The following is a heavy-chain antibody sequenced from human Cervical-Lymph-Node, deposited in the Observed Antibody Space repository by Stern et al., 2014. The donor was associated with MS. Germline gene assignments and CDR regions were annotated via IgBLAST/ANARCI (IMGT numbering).Heavy chain of an antibody. J-gene: IGHJ3*02. V-gene: IGHV2-5*02. CDR1: GFALRNSGVS. D-gene: IGHD4-17*01. CDR3: THSLHGDYYDAFDT. CDR2: IYWDDEK. Sequence: QVPLRESGPTLVKATQPLTLTCTFSGFALRNSGVSVAWIRQPPGKALEWLAVIYWDDEKRYRPSLKSRPRITKDASESQVVLTMTNMDPVDTATYYCTHSLHGDYYDAFDTWGQGTMVTVSS.